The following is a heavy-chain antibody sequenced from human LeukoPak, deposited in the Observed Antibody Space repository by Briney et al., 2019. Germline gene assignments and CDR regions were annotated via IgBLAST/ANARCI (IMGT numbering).Heavy chain of an antibody. Sequence: PGGSLRLSCAASGFTFSRYWMTWVRQTPGKGLEWVANIKPDGNVKYYVDSVKGRFTISRDNAKNSLYLQMNSLRAEDTAVYYCARASWRYGDDYWGQGTLVTVSS. J-gene: IGHJ4*02. CDR2: IKPDGNVK. V-gene: IGHV3-7*05. CDR1: GFTFSRYW. D-gene: IGHD4-17*01. CDR3: ARASWRYGDDY.